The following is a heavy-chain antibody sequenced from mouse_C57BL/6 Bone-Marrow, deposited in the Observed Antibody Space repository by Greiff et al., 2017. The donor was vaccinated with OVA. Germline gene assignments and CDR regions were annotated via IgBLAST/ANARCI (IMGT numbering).Heavy chain of an antibody. CDR1: GYAFTNYL. V-gene: IGHV1-54*02. CDR2: INPGSGST. Sequence: VQLQQSGAELVRPGTSVKVSCKASGYAFTNYLIEWVKQRPGQGLEWIGVINPGSGSTNYNEKFKGKATFTADTSSNTAYMQLSSLTTEDSAIYYCARKGRRTRYFDVWGTGTTVTVSS. J-gene: IGHJ1*03. CDR3: ARKGRRTRYFDV.